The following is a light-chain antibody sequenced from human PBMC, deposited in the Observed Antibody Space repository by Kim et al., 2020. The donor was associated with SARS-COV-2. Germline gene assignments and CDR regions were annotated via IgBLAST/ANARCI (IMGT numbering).Light chain of an antibody. CDR2: AAS. CDR3: QQYDNRPYS. Sequence: DIQMTQSPSSLSASVGDRVTITCQASQDISNYLNWYQQKPGKAPKLLIYAASNLDTGVPSRFSGSGSGTDFTFTISSLQPEDIATYYCQQYDNRPYSLGQGPKLQL. J-gene: IGKJ2*01. CDR1: QDISNY. V-gene: IGKV1-33*01.